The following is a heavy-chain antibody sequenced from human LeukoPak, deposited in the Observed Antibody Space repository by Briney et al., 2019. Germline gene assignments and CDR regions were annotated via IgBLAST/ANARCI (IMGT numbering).Heavy chain of an antibody. Sequence: PSETLSLTCTVSGDSINTKYWSWIRQPPGKGLEWIGYVHSSGSTDYNPSLKSRVLISVDTSRNQFSLKVTSVTATDTAMYFCARQQVGFYKGYSPFDYWGPGTLVTVSS. D-gene: IGHD5-18*01. CDR3: ARQQVGFYKGYSPFDY. V-gene: IGHV4-59*08. CDR2: VHSSGST. CDR1: GDSINTKY. J-gene: IGHJ4*02.